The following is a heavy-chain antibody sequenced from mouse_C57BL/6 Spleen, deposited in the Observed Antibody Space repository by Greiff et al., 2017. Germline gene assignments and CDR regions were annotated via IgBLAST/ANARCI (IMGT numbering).Heavy chain of an antibody. CDR3: ARRAIYDGYSRPFAY. Sequence: QVQLQQSGAELARPGASVKLSCKASGYTFTSYGISWVKQRTGQGLEWIGEIYPRSGNTYYNEKFKGKATLTADKSSSTAYMELRSLTSEDSAVYFCARRAIYDGYSRPFAYWGQGTLVTVSA. D-gene: IGHD2-3*01. CDR2: IYPRSGNT. J-gene: IGHJ3*01. CDR1: GYTFTSYG. V-gene: IGHV1-81*01.